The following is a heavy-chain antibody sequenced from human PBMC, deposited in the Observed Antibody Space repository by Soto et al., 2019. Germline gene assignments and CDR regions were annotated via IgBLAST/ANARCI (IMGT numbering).Heavy chain of an antibody. CDR3: AGVPAPDGGD. J-gene: IGHJ4*02. CDR1: GFTVGTNY. Sequence: EVQLVESGGGLVQPGGSLRLSCAASGFTVGTNYMTWVRQAPGKGLEWVSVIHSGGSTYYADFVKGRFTISRDNSKNTLYLQINSLRPEDTAVYYCAGVPAPDGGDWGQGTLVTVSS. V-gene: IGHV3-66*01. CDR2: IHSGGST. D-gene: IGHD3-16*01.